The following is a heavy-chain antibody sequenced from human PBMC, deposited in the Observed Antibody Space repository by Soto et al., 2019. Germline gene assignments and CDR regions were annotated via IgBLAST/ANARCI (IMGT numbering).Heavy chain of an antibody. CDR2: ISYDGSNK. V-gene: IGHV3-30-3*01. CDR3: AREDVAYCGGDCYSDWFDP. CDR1: GFTFSSYA. D-gene: IGHD2-21*02. J-gene: IGHJ5*02. Sequence: GGSLRLSCAASGFTFSSYAMHWVRPAPGKGLEWVAVISYDGSNKYYADSVKGRFTISRDNSKNTLYLQMNSLRAEDTAVYYCAREDVAYCGGDCYSDWFDPWGQGTLVTVSS.